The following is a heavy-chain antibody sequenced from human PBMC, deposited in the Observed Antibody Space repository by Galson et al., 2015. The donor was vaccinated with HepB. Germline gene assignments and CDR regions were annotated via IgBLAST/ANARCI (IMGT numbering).Heavy chain of an antibody. CDR3: ARGMTGTGWLYYFDY. CDR1: GFSFRDYA. CDR2: VRSVALDETT. J-gene: IGHJ4*01. Sequence: SLRLSCAASGFSFRDYAMSWFRQAPGRGLEWIGFVRSVALDETTQYAASVKGRFTVSRDNSNSIAYLQMNSLMTEDTAVYFCARGMTGTGWLYYFDYWGQGAPVTVSS. D-gene: IGHD6-19*01. V-gene: IGHV3-49*03.